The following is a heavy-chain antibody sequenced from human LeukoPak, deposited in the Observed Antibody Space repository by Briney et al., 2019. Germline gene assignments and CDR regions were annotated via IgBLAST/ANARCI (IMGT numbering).Heavy chain of an antibody. CDR3: AKGCSSASCYNQFFDS. V-gene: IGHV3-23*01. J-gene: IGHJ4*02. CDR1: GFTFNSYT. Sequence: GGSLRLSCTASGFTFNSYTMSWVRQAPGRGMEWISAIVGRGDVTDHADSVKGRFTISRDNSENTLYLQMNSLRAEDTAVYYCAKGCSSASCYNQFFDSWGQGTLVTVSS. D-gene: IGHD2-2*02. CDR2: IVGRGDVT.